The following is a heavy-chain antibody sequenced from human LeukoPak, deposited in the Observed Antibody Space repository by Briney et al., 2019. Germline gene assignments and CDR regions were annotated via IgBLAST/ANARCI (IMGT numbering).Heavy chain of an antibody. CDR1: GYTFTSYD. Sequence: ASVKVSCKASGYTFTSYDINWVRQATGQGLEWMGWMNPNSGNTGYAQKFQGRVTMARNTSISTAYMELSSLRSEDTAVYYCARGRRRTYYYDTYYMDVWGKGTTVTISS. J-gene: IGHJ6*03. CDR3: ARGRRRTYYYDTYYMDV. V-gene: IGHV1-8*01. CDR2: MNPNSGNT. D-gene: IGHD3-22*01.